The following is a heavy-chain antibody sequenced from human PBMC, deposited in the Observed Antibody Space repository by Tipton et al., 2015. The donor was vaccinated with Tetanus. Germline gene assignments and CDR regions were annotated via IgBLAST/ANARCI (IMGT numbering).Heavy chain of an antibody. CDR1: GGSISGSY. V-gene: IGHV4-59*08. J-gene: IGHJ3*02. D-gene: IGHD3-10*01. CDR2: VYYNGNT. CDR3: ARPEASGRARGFDI. Sequence: TLSLTCTVSGGSISGSYWNWIRQPPGKGLEWIGYVYYNGNTHYNPALKGRVTISGDTSKNLFSLTSVTASDTAVYYCARPEASGRARGFDIWGQGTKVTVSP.